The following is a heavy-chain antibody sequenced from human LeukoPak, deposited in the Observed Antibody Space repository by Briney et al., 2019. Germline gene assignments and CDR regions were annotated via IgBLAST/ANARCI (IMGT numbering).Heavy chain of an antibody. CDR2: ISGSGGST. V-gene: IGHV3-23*01. Sequence: GGSLRLSCAASGFTFSSYAMSWVRQAPGKGLEWVSAISGSGGSTYYADSLRGRFTISRDNSKNTLYLQMNSLRAEDTAVYYCARVDTAMEIYYYYGMDVWGQGTTVTVSS. J-gene: IGHJ6*02. CDR1: GFTFSSYA. CDR3: ARVDTAMEIYYYYGMDV. D-gene: IGHD5-18*01.